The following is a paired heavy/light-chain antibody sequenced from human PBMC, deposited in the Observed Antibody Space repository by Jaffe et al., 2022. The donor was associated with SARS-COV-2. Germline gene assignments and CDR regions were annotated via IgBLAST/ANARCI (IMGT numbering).Light chain of an antibody. CDR2: EGS. CDR3: CSYAGSRKV. J-gene: IGLJ3*02. V-gene: IGLV2-23*01. Sequence: QSALTQPASVSGSPGQSITISCTGSSSDVGSYNLVSWYQHHPGKAPKLMIYEGSKRPSGVSNRFSGSKSGNTASLTISGLQAEDEADYYCCSYAGSRKVFGGGTKLTVL. CDR1: SSDVGSYNL.
Heavy chain of an antibody. D-gene: IGHD4-17*01. CDR2: IGSSSSTI. Sequence: EVQLVESGGGLVQPGGSLRLSCGASGYTFGRYSMNWVRQAPGKGLEWVSYIGSSSSTIYYADSVKGRFTISRDNAKNSLYLQMNSLRAEDTAVYYCAREGIYGDYYYYYMDVWGKGTTVTVSS. CDR3: AREGIYGDYYYYYMDV. J-gene: IGHJ6*03. CDR1: GYTFGRYS. V-gene: IGHV3-48*01.